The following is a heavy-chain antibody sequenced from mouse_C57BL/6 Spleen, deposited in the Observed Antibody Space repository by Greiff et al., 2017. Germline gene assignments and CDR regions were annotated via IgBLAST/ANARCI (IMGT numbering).Heavy chain of an antibody. V-gene: IGHV1-7*01. CDR1: GYTFTSYW. J-gene: IGHJ3*01. Sequence: QVQLQQSGAELAKPGASVKLSCKASGYTFTSYWMHWVKQRPGQGLEWIGYINPSSGYTKYNQKFKDKATLTADKSSSTAYMQLSSLTYEDSAVYYFARSRGCDDYDGEAWFAYWGQGTLVTVSA. D-gene: IGHD2-4*01. CDR3: ARSRGCDDYDGEAWFAY. CDR2: INPSSGYT.